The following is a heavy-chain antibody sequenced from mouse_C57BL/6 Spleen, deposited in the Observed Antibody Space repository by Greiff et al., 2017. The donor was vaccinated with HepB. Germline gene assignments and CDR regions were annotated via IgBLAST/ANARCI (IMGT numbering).Heavy chain of an antibody. CDR1: GFSLTSYG. CDR3: ARNGGDYDWFAY. D-gene: IGHD2-4*01. Sequence: VKLMESGPGLVQPSQILSITCTVSGFSLTSYGLHWVRQSPGKGLEWLGVIWSGGSTDYNAAFISRLSISKDNSKSQVFFKMNSLQADDTAIYYCARNGGDYDWFAYWGQGTLVTVSA. J-gene: IGHJ3*01. V-gene: IGHV2-2*01. CDR2: IWSGGST.